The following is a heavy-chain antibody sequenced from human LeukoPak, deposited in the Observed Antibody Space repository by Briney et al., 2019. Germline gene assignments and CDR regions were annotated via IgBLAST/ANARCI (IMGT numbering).Heavy chain of an antibody. D-gene: IGHD6-6*01. CDR3: ARSRASSWSRVYSSSPRGMDV. Sequence: GASVKVSCKASGGTFSSYAISWVRQAPGQGLEWMGGIIPIFGTANYAQKFQGRVTITADESTSTAYMELSSLRSEDTAVYYCARSRASSWSRVYSSSPRGMDVWGQGTTVTVSS. J-gene: IGHJ6*02. CDR1: GGTFSSYA. V-gene: IGHV1-69*01. CDR2: IIPIFGTA.